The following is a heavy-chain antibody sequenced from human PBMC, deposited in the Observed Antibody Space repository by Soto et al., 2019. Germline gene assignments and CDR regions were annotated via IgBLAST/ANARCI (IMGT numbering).Heavy chain of an antibody. CDR2: IYYSGST. D-gene: IGHD2-2*02. Sequence: SETLSLTCTVSGGSISSYYWSWIRQPPGKGLEWIGYIYYSGSTNYNPSLKSRVTISVDTSKNQFSLKLSSVTAADTAVYYCARAPGYCSSTSCYRVAFDIWGQGTMVTVSS. CDR1: GGSISSYY. CDR3: ARAPGYCSSTSCYRVAFDI. V-gene: IGHV4-59*01. J-gene: IGHJ3*02.